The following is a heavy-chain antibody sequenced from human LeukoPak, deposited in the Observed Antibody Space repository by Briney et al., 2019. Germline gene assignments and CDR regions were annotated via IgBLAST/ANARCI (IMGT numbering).Heavy chain of an antibody. D-gene: IGHD3-3*01. CDR1: GGSISSGGYS. CDR3: ARAGVGGYYMGVKLDY. V-gene: IGHV4-30-4*07. J-gene: IGHJ4*02. Sequence: PSETLSLTCAVSGGSISSGGYSWSWIRQPPGKGLEWIGYIYYSGSTYYNPSLKSRVTISVDTSKNQFSLKLSSVTAADTAVYYCARAGVGGYYMGVKLDYWGQGTLVTVSS. CDR2: IYYSGST.